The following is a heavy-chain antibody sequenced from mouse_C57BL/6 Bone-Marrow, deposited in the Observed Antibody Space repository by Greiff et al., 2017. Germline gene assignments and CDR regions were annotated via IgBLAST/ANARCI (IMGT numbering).Heavy chain of an antibody. CDR3: ASYDYDGAWFAY. J-gene: IGHJ3*01. Sequence: EVKLMESGGGLVQPGGSLKLSCAASGFTFSDYYMYWVRQTPEKRLEWVAYISNGGGSTYYPDTVKGRFTISRDNAKNTLYLQMSRLKSEDTAMYYCASYDYDGAWFAYWGQGTLVTVSA. V-gene: IGHV5-12*01. CDR1: GFTFSDYY. D-gene: IGHD2-4*01. CDR2: ISNGGGST.